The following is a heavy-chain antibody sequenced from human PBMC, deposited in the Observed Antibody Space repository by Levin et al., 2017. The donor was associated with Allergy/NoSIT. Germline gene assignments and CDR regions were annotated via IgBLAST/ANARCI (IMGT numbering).Heavy chain of an antibody. V-gene: IGHV4-39*01. J-gene: IGHJ3*02. CDR2: IYYSGST. Sequence: SQTLSLTCTVSGGYISSSSYYWGWIRQPPGKGLEWIGSIYYSGSTYYNPSLKSRVTISVDTSKNQFSLKLSSVTAADTAVYYCARRAYCSSTSCYFRGAFDIWGQGTMVTVSS. CDR3: ARRAYCSSTSCYFRGAFDI. D-gene: IGHD2-2*01. CDR1: GGYISSSSYY.